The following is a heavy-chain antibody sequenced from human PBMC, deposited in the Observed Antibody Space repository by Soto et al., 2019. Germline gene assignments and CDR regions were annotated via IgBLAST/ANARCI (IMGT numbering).Heavy chain of an antibody. CDR1: GFTFSSYS. D-gene: IGHD6-13*01. CDR3: ARDLEVYGYSNCDY. J-gene: IGHJ4*02. CDR2: ISGSSSYI. V-gene: IGHV3-21*01. Sequence: EVQLVESGGGLVKPGGSLRLSCAASGFTFSSYSMSWVRQAPGKGLEWVSSISGSSSYIYYADSVRGRFSIPRDNAKNSLYLQMNSLRAEDTAVYYCARDLEVYGYSNCDYWGQGTLVTVSS.